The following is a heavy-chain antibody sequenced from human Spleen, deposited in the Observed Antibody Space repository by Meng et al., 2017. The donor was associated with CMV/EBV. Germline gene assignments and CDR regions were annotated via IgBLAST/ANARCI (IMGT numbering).Heavy chain of an antibody. D-gene: IGHD3-16*01. CDR3: AASVIMTRGYWHFED. CDR2: ILVGTGDT. V-gene: IGHV1-58*01. Sequence: SVKVSCKTSGFTFGSSAVQWVRQARGQRPEWIGLILVGTGDTDYAQRFQGRLSITRDRSTSTAYMELSNLRSEDTAVYYCAASVIMTRGYWHFEDWGRGTQVTVSS. J-gene: IGHJ2*01. CDR1: GFTFGSSA.